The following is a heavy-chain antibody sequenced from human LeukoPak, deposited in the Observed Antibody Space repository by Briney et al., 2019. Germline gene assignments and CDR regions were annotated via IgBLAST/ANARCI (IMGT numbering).Heavy chain of an antibody. CDR2: ISYDGSNK. V-gene: IGHV3-30-3*01. D-gene: IGHD5-24*01. CDR3: ARDWRRWLQGLFDY. CDR1: GFTFSSYA. Sequence: GGSLRLSCAASGFTFSSYAMHWVRQAPGKGLEWVAVISYDGSNKYYADSVKGRFTISRDNSKNTLYLQMNSLRAEDTAVYYCARDWRRWLQGLFDYWGQGTLVTVSS. J-gene: IGHJ4*02.